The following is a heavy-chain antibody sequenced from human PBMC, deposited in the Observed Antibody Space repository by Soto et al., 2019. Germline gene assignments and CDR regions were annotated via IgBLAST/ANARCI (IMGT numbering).Heavy chain of an antibody. D-gene: IGHD2-8*01. CDR3: ARDQWPTGVMVYAV. CDR2: ISYDGSNK. CDR1: GFTFSSYA. Sequence: QVQLVESGGGVVQPGRSLRLSCAASGFTFSSYAMHWVRQAPGKGLEWVAVISYDGSNKYYADSVKGRFTISRDNSKNTLYLQMNSLRAEDTAVYYCARDQWPTGVMVYAVWAQGTLVTVSS. V-gene: IGHV3-30-3*01. J-gene: IGHJ4*02.